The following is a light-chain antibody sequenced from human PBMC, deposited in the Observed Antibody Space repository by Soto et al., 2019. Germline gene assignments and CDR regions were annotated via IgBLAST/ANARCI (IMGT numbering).Light chain of an antibody. Sequence: EIVLTQSPGTLSLSPGERATLSCRASHTISSSYLAWYPQKPGQAPRLLMYGISRRATGIPDRFSGSGSGTDFPLTITRLEPADFAVYYCQQYVTSSPRTFGQGTKVEIK. V-gene: IGKV3-20*01. J-gene: IGKJ1*01. CDR1: HTISSSY. CDR3: QQYVTSSPRT. CDR2: GIS.